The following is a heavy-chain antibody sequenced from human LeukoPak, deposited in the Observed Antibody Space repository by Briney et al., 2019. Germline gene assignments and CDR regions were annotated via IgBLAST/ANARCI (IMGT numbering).Heavy chain of an antibody. V-gene: IGHV4-30-2*01. CDR2: IYHSGST. CDR1: GGSISSGGYS. D-gene: IGHD5-18*01. Sequence: SETLSLTCAVSGGSISSGGYSWSWIRQPPGQGLEWIGYIYHSGSTYYNPSLKSRVTISVDRSKNQFSLKLSSVTAADTAVYYCARESYSYGDDYWGQGTLVTVSS. CDR3: ARESYSYGDDY. J-gene: IGHJ4*02.